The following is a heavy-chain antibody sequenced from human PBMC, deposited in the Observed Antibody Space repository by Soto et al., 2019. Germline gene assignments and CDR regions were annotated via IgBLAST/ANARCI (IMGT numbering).Heavy chain of an antibody. CDR1: GFTFSSYS. V-gene: IGHV3-48*01. J-gene: IGHJ4*02. CDR3: ARRGGISFDY. CDR2: ISSGSSTI. Sequence: EVQLVESGGGLVQPGGSLRLSCAASGFTFSSYSMNWVRQAPGKGLEWFSYISSGSSTIYYADSVKGRFTISRDNAKNSLYLQMNSLRAEDTAVYYCARRGGISFDYWGQGTLATVSS.